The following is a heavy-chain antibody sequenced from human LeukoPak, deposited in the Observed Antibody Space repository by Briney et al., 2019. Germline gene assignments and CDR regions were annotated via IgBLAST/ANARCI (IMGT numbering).Heavy chain of an antibody. CDR3: AITPRRRYCSSTSCPSSSYYMDV. CDR2: ISAYNGNR. CDR1: GYTFTSYG. J-gene: IGHJ6*03. Sequence: GASVKVSCKASGYTFTSYGISWVRQAPGQGLEWMGWISAYNGNRNYAQKLQGRVTMTTDTSTSTAYMELRSLRSDDTAVYYCAITPRRRYCSSTSCPSSSYYMDVWGKGTTVTVSS. V-gene: IGHV1-18*01. D-gene: IGHD2-2*01.